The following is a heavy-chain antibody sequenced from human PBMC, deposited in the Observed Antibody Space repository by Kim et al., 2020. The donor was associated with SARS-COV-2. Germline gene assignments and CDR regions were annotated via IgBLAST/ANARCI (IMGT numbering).Heavy chain of an antibody. D-gene: IGHD2-15*01. CDR3: ASPPDAAGV. J-gene: IGHJ6*02. V-gene: IGHV1-69*13. Sequence: SVKVSCKASGGSFTSYAISSVRQAPGQGLEWMGQIIPVFGIAKYAQKFQGRVTISADEGTSTVYMELKKLRSEDTALYYCASPPDAAGVWGQGTTVTVSS. CDR1: GGSFTSYA. CDR2: IIPVFGIA.